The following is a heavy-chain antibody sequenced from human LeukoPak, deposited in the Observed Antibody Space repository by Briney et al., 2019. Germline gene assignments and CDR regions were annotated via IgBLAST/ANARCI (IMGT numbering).Heavy chain of an antibody. D-gene: IGHD3-10*01. J-gene: IGHJ3*02. CDR3: ARLSAWFGELLDAFDI. Sequence: SETLSLTCTVSGGSISSSSYYWGWIRQPPGKGLEWIGSTYYSGSTYYNPSLKSRVTISVDTSKNQFSLKLSSVTAADTAVYYCARLSAWFGELLDAFDIWGQGTMVTVSS. CDR2: TYYSGST. V-gene: IGHV4-39*01. CDR1: GGSISSSSYY.